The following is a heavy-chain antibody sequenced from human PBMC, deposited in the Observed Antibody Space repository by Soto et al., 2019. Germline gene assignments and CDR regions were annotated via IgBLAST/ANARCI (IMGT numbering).Heavy chain of an antibody. V-gene: IGHV3-30*18. CDR2: VSHDGRNT. Sequence: PGGSLRIACAASGVSLCDYAMHGVRQAPGKGLEWVAVVSHDGRNTHYADSVKGRFTISRDSSKNTVSLEMTSLRAEDTAVYYCAKGGRQWLVTSDFNYWGQGALVTVSS. J-gene: IGHJ4*02. D-gene: IGHD6-19*01. CDR3: AKGGRQWLVTSDFNY. CDR1: GVSLCDYA.